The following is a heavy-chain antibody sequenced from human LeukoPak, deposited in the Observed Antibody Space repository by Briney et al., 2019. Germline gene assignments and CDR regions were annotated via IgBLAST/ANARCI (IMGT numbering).Heavy chain of an antibody. CDR3: ARGQGYCSSTSCYAEWFDP. V-gene: IGHV1-46*01. Sequence: ASVKVSCKASGYTFTSYYMHWVRQAPGQGLEWMGIINPSGGSTSYAQKFQGRVTMTRDTSTSTVYMELSSPRSEDTAVYYCARGQGYCSSTSCYAEWFDPWGQGTLVTVSS. J-gene: IGHJ5*02. D-gene: IGHD2-2*01. CDR1: GYTFTSYY. CDR2: INPSGGST.